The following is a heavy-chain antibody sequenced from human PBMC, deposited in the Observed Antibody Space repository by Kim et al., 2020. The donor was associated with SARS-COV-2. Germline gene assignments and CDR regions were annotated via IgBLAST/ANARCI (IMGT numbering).Heavy chain of an antibody. J-gene: IGHJ5*02. V-gene: IGHV5-10-1*01. CDR3: ARLGDYVWGTYPPP. CDR1: GYTFTNYW. Sequence: GESVKISCKGSGYTFTNYWISWVRQMPGKGLEWMGRIDPSDSFTNYSPSFQGHVTISADKSISTAYLQWSSLKASDTAMYYCARLGDYVWGTYPPPWGQGTLVTVSS. D-gene: IGHD3-16*02. CDR2: IDPSDSFT.